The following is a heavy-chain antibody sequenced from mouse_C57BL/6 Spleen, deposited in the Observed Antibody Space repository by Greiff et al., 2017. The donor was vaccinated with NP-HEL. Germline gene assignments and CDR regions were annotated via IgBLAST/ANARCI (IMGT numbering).Heavy chain of an antibody. Sequence: QVQLQQSGPELVKPGASVKISCKASGYAFSSSWMNWVKQRPGKGLEWIGRIYPGDGDTNCNGKFKGKATLTADKSSSTAYMQLSSLTSEDSAVYFCARDHYYGSSHGFAYWGQGTLVTVSA. J-gene: IGHJ3*01. CDR1: GYAFSSSW. D-gene: IGHD1-1*01. CDR3: ARDHYYGSSHGFAY. CDR2: IYPGDGDT. V-gene: IGHV1-82*01.